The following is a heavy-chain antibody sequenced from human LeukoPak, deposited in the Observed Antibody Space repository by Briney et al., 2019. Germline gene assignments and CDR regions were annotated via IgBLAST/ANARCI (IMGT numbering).Heavy chain of an antibody. V-gene: IGHV3-21*01. Sequence: GGSLRLSCAASGFTFSTSNMNWVRQAPGKGLEWVASISSTPNYIDYADSVKGRFTISRDNAEKSLYLQMNSLRAEDTAVYYCAREETAVFDYWGQGTLVTVSS. J-gene: IGHJ4*02. CDR1: GFTFSTSN. CDR3: AREETAVFDY. D-gene: IGHD5-24*01. CDR2: ISSTPNYI.